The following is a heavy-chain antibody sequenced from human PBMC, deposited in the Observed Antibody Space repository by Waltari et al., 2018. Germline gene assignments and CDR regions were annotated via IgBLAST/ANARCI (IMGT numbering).Heavy chain of an antibody. J-gene: IGHJ4*02. Sequence: QVQLQQWGAGLLKPSETLSLTCAVYGWSFSGYYWSWIRQPPGKGLEWIGEINHSGSTHYIPSLKSRVTISVDTSEDQCSLKLGSVTAADTAVYYCARFLGDYDFWSGYYRTFDYWGQGTLVTVSS. CDR3: ARFLGDYDFWSGYYRTFDY. D-gene: IGHD3-3*01. CDR1: GWSFSGYY. V-gene: IGHV4-34*01. CDR2: INHSGST.